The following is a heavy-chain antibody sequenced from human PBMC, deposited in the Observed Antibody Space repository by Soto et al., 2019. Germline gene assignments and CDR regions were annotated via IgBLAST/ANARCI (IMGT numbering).Heavy chain of an antibody. V-gene: IGHV1-24*01. J-gene: IGHJ4*02. CDR3: TTGQRPIRFLEWLSRYYFDY. CDR1: GYTLVELS. Sequence: QLQLVQSGAEVKKPGASVKVSCKVSGYTLVELSMHWVRQAPGKGLEWMGGYDPEDGETIYAQTFQGRVTMNEDTSTDTAYMELSSLRSEDTAVYYCTTGQRPIRFLEWLSRYYFDYWGQGTLVTVSS. D-gene: IGHD3-3*01. CDR2: YDPEDGET.